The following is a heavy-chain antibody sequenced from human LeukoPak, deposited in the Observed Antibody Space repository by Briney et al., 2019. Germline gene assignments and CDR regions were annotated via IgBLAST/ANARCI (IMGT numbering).Heavy chain of an antibody. V-gene: IGHV4-39*01. CDR2: IYYSGNT. J-gene: IGHJ2*01. D-gene: IGHD3/OR15-3a*01. CDR3: ARLIWTGYGEGYFDL. CDR1: GDSISSRSYY. Sequence: SETLSLTCTVSGDSISSRSYYWGWIRQPPGKGLEWIGSIYYSGNTYYNPSLKSRVTTSVDTSKNQFSLKLGSVTAADTAVYYCARLIWTGYGEGYFDLWGRGTLVTVSS.